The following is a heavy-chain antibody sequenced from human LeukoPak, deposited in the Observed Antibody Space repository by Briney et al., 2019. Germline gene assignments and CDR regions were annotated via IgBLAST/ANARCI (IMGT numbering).Heavy chain of an antibody. CDR2: TYFRSKWYN. V-gene: IGHV6-1*01. D-gene: IGHD2-2*01. CDR1: GDSVSSNTAV. J-gene: IGHJ5*02. CDR3: ARRLTQYDCFDP. Sequence: SQTLSLTCAISGDSVSSNTAVWNWIRQSPSRGLEWLGRTYFRSKWYNDYAVFVKSRLTINPDTSKNQVSLQLNSLTPDDTAVYYCARRLTQYDCFDPWGQGILVTVSS.